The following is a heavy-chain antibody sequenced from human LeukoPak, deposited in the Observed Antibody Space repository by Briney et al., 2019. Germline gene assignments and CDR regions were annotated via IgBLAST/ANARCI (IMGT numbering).Heavy chain of an antibody. D-gene: IGHD3-22*01. CDR3: ARDGPYDSSGYYYESSFDI. CDR1: GGSTSSGDYY. V-gene: IGHV4-30-4*01. Sequence: PSETLSLTCTVSGGSTSSGDYYWSWIRQPPGKGLEWIGYIYYSGSTYYNPSLKSRVTISVDTSKNQFSLKLSSVTAADTAVYYCARDGPYDSSGYYYESSFDIWGQGTMVTVSS. J-gene: IGHJ3*02. CDR2: IYYSGST.